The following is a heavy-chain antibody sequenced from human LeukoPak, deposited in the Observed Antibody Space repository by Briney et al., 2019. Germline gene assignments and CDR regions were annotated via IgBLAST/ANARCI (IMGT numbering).Heavy chain of an antibody. D-gene: IGHD6-6*01. J-gene: IGHJ4*02. CDR1: GYTFTDYY. V-gene: IGHV1-2*02. CDR2: VVPNSGGT. CDR3: ARGRYRRPSDY. Sequence: ASVKVSCKASGYTFTDYYIHWLRQAPGHGPEWIGWVVPNSGGTNYAQKFQGRVTMTRDTSISTAYMELSRLRSDDTAVYYCARGRYRRPSDYWGQGTLVTVSS.